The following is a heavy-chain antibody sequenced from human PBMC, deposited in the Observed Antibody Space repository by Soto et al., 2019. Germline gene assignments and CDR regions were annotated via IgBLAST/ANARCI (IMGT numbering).Heavy chain of an antibody. CDR2: ISGHNGNT. CDR1: GYSFTSYG. D-gene: IGHD3-22*01. Sequence: SVKVSCKASGYSFTSYGISWVRQAPGQGPEWMGWISGHNGNTNHPQSLQGRVTMTTDTSRNTAYMELRSLRSDDTAVYYCARHRFNYYDDTVYYYFDYWGQGTLVTVSS. CDR3: ARHRFNYYDDTVYYYFDY. V-gene: IGHV1-18*04. J-gene: IGHJ4*02.